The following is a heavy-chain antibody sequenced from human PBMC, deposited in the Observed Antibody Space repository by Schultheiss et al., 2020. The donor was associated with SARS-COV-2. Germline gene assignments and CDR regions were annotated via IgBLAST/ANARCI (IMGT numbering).Heavy chain of an antibody. CDR2: INAGNGNT. D-gene: IGHD3-16*01. V-gene: IGHV1-18*01. J-gene: IGHJ4*02. Sequence: ASVKVSCKASGYTFSSYGISWVRQAPGQGLEWMGWINAGNGNTKYSQKFQGRVMITADESTSTAYMELSSLRSEDTAVYYCARDMRLGELFNYFDYWGQGTLVTVSS. CDR3: ARDMRLGELFNYFDY. CDR1: GYTFSSYG.